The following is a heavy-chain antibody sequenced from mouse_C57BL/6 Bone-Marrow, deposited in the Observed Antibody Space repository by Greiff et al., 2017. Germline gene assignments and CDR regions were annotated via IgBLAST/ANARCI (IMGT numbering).Heavy chain of an antibody. D-gene: IGHD1-1*01. CDR3: ARSPRGVVAPDY. V-gene: IGHV1-69*01. J-gene: IGHJ2*01. Sequence: VQLQQPGAELVMPGASVKLSCKASGYTFTSYWMHWVKQRPGQGLEWIGEIDPSDSYTNYNQKFKGKSTLTVDKSSSTAYMQLSSLTSEDSAVYYCARSPRGVVAPDYWGQGTTLTVSS. CDR1: GYTFTSYW. CDR2: IDPSDSYT.